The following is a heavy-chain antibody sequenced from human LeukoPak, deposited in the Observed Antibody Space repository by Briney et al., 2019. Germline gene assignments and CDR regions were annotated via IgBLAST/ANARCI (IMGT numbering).Heavy chain of an antibody. CDR3: AKDAVPPRSGGDYFDV. CDR2: IWYDGSNK. J-gene: IGHJ4*02. CDR1: GFTFSSYG. V-gene: IGHV3-33*06. D-gene: IGHD3-3*01. Sequence: GGSLRLSCAASGFTFSSYGMHWVRQAPGKGLEGVAVIWYDGSNKYYADSVKGRFTISRDNSKNTLYLQMNSLRAEDTALYYCAKDAVPPRSGGDYFDVWRQGTLVAVSS.